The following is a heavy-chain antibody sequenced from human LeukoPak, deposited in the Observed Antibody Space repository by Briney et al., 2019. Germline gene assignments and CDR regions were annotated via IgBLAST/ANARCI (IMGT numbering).Heavy chain of an antibody. CDR1: GYTFTGYY. D-gene: IGHD2-2*01. V-gene: IGHV1-2*02. J-gene: IGHJ4*02. CDR2: INPNSGGT. Sequence: ASVKVSCKASGYTFTGYYMHWVRQAPGQGLEWMGWINPNSGGTNYAQKFQGRVTMTRDTSISTAYMELSRPRSDDTAVYYCARGLVPAAMPLNYWGQGTLVTVSS. CDR3: ARGLVPAAMPLNY.